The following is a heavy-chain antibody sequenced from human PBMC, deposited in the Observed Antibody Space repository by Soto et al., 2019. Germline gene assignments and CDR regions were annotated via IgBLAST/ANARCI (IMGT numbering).Heavy chain of an antibody. CDR2: ISSNGGST. V-gene: IGHV3-64D*06. CDR3: VKAHGYDFDY. D-gene: IGHD5-12*01. J-gene: IGHJ4*02. Sequence: LRLSCSASGFTFSSYAMQWVRQAPGKGLEYVSAISSNGGSTYYADSVKGRFTISRDNSKNTLYLQMRSLRFEDTAVYYCVKAHGYDFDYWGQGTLVTVSS. CDR1: GFTFSSYA.